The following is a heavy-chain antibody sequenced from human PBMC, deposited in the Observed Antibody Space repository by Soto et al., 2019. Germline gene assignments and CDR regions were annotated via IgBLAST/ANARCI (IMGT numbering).Heavy chain of an antibody. V-gene: IGHV3-53*01. D-gene: IGHD1-26*01. CDR3: ARGDSGSYSEYFQH. Sequence: EVQLVESGGGLIQPGGSLRLSCAASGFTVSSNYMSWVRQAPGKGLEWVSVIYSGGSTYYADSVKGRFTISRDNSKNTRYLQMNSLRAEDTAVYYCARGDSGSYSEYFQHWGQGTLVTVSS. CDR1: GFTVSSNY. CDR2: IYSGGST. J-gene: IGHJ1*01.